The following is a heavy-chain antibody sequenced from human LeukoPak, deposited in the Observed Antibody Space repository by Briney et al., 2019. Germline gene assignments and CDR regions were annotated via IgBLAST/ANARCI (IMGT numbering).Heavy chain of an antibody. CDR1: GGSISSYY. D-gene: IGHD6-19*01. CDR3: ARETEKQWQY. CDR2: IYISGST. J-gene: IGHJ3*01. Sequence: PSETLSLTCTVSGGSISSYYWSWIRQPAGKGLEWIGRIYISGSTNYNPSLKSRVTISVDTSKNQFSLTLRSVTAADTAVYYCARETEKQWQYWGQGTMATVSS. V-gene: IGHV4-4*07.